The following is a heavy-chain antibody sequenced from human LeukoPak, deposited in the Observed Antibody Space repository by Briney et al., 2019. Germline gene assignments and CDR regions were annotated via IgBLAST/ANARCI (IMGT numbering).Heavy chain of an antibody. CDR1: GGSFSGYY. D-gene: IGHD4-17*01. Sequence: SETVSLTCAVYGGSFSGYYWSWIRQPPGKGLEWIGEINHSGSTNYNPSLKSRVSISSDTSKNQFSLELSSVTAADTAVYYCARLKATVSIHAYFDSWGQGTLVTVSS. V-gene: IGHV4-34*01. CDR2: INHSGST. CDR3: ARLKATVSIHAYFDS. J-gene: IGHJ4*02.